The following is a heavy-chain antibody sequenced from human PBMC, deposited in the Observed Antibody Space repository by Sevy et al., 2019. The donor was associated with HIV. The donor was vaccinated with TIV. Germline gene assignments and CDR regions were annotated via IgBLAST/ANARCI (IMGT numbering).Heavy chain of an antibody. CDR1: GLTVSSNY. CDR2: LYSAGST. V-gene: IGHV3-53*01. D-gene: IGHD3-10*01. J-gene: IGHJ5*02. CDR3: ARDPPKGSRGSWFDT. Sequence: GGSLRLSCAASGLTVSSNYMSWVRQAPGKGLEWVSTLYSAGSTFYAESVKGRFTISRDNSKNTLYLQMNSLRAEDTGVYYCARDPPKGSRGSWFDTWGQGTLVTVSS.